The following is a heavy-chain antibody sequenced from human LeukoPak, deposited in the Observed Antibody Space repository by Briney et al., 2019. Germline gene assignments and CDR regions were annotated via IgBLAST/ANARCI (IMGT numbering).Heavy chain of an antibody. CDR2: ISSSSSTI. J-gene: IGHJ4*02. D-gene: IGHD3-22*01. V-gene: IGHV3-48*04. CDR1: GFTFSSYS. CDR3: ARDRGYYDSSGYYKFDY. Sequence: GGSLRLSCAASGFTFSSYSMNWVRQAPGKGLEWVSYISSSSSTIYYADSVKGRFTISRDNAKNSLYLQMNSPRAEDTAVYYCARDRGYYDSSGYYKFDYWGQGTLVTVSS.